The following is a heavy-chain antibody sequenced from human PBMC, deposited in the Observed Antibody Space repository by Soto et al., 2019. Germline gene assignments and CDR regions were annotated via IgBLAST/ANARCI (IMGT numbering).Heavy chain of an antibody. CDR1: AFTFSSYA. CDR2: ISASGGST. V-gene: IGHV3-23*01. D-gene: IGHD1-26*01. CDR3: AKGSGNSVYNFDR. J-gene: IGHJ4*02. Sequence: EVQLLESGGGLVQPGGSLRLSCAASAFTFSSYAMSWVRQAPGKGLEWVSAISASGGSTYYADSVKGRFTISRDSSENTLYLQMSRLRADDTAVYYCAKGSGNSVYNFDRWGQGTLVTVSP.